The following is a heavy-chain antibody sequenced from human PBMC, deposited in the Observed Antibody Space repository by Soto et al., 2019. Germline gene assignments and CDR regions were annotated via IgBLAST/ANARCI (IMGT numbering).Heavy chain of an antibody. CDR2: INHSGST. Sequence: SETLSLTCAVYGGSFSGYYWSWIRQPPGKGLEWIGEINHSGSTNYNPSLKSRVTISVDTSKNQFSLKLSSVTAADTAVYYCARKKVTAIYYGMDVWGQGTTVTV. CDR3: ARKKVTAIYYGMDV. J-gene: IGHJ6*02. D-gene: IGHD2-21*02. CDR1: GGSFSGYY. V-gene: IGHV4-34*01.